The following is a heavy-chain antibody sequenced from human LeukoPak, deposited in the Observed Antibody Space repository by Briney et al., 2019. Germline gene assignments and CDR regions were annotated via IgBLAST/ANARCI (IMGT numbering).Heavy chain of an antibody. V-gene: IGHV4-34*01. CDR3: ARGELGIAAAPRYYYYYYMDV. D-gene: IGHD6-13*01. CDR1: GGSFSGYY. Sequence: PSETLSLTCAVYGGSFSGYYWSWIRQSPGKGLEWIGEINHSGSTNYNPSLKSRVTISVDTSKNQFSLKLSSVTAADTAVYYCARGELGIAAAPRYYYYYYMDVWGKGTTVTVSS. CDR2: INHSGST. J-gene: IGHJ6*03.